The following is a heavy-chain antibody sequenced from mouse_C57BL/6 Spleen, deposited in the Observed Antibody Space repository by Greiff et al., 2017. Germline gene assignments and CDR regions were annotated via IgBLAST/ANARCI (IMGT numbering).Heavy chain of an antibody. CDR3: GRVREWDDCYSMDY. CDR1: GYTFTSYS. CDR2: INPSNGGT. V-gene: IGHV1-53*01. Sequence: VQLQQPGTELVKPGASVKLSCKASGYTFTSYSMHWVKQRPGQGLEWIGNINPSNGGTNYNEKFKSKATLTADKSSSTAYMVLSRLTSEDSAVYYCGRVREWDDCYSMDYWGQGTSVTVSS. D-gene: IGHD4-1*01. J-gene: IGHJ4*01.